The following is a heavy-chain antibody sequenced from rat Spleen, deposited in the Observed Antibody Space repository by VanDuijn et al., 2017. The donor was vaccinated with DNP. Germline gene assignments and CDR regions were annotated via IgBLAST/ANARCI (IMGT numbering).Heavy chain of an antibody. CDR2: ITSTGGST. J-gene: IGHJ2*01. CDR3: VRDIEGY. Sequence: EVQLVESGGDLVQPGRSLKFSCVASGFTFNNYWMTWIRQVPGKGLEWVATITSTGGSTYYPDSVKGRFTISRDNAKNTLYLQMNSLRSEDTATYYCVRDIEGYWGQGVMVTVSS. D-gene: IGHD1-11*01. CDR1: GFTFNNYW. V-gene: IGHV5-31*01.